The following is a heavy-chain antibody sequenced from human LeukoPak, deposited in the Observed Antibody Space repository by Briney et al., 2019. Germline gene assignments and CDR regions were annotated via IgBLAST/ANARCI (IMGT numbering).Heavy chain of an antibody. CDR2: IWYDGSNK. Sequence: GRSLRLSCAASGFTFSSYGMHCVRQAPGKGLEWVAVIWYDGSNKFYADSVKGRFTISRDNSKNTLYLQMNSLRAEDTAVYYCARDRASANLDYWGQGTLVAVST. CDR1: GFTFSSYG. J-gene: IGHJ4*02. V-gene: IGHV3-33*01. CDR3: ARDRASANLDY. D-gene: IGHD6-13*01.